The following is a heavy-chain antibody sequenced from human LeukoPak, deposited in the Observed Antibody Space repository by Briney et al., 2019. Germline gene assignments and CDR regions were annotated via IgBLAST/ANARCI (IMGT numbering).Heavy chain of an antibody. CDR3: ARQICGGDCFSTKISYYYYMDV. CDR2: ISGSGGST. V-gene: IGHV3-23*01. Sequence: GGSLRLSCAASGFTFDDYAMHWVRQAPGKGLEWVSAISGSGGSTYYADSVKGRFTISRDNSKNTLYLQMSSLRAEDTAVYYCARQICGGDCFSTKISYYYYMDVWGKGTTVTISS. CDR1: GFTFDDYA. D-gene: IGHD2-21*02. J-gene: IGHJ6*03.